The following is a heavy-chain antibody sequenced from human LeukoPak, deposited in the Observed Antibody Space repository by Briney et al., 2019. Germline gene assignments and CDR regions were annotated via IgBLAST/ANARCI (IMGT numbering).Heavy chain of an antibody. V-gene: IGHV1-69*13. Sequence: ASVKVSCKASGGTFSSYAISWVRQAPGQGLEWMGGIIPIFGTANYAQKFQGRVTITADESTSTAYMELSSLRSEDTALYLCARGLRDSLTGNDVLDMWGLGTMVIVPS. J-gene: IGHJ3*02. CDR1: GGTFSSYA. CDR2: IIPIFGTA. CDR3: ARGLRDSLTGNDVLDM. D-gene: IGHD3-9*01.